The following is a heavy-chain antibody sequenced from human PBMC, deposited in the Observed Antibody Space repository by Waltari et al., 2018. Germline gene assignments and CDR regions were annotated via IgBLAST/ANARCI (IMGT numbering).Heavy chain of an antibody. Sequence: QVQLQESGPGLVKPSQTLSLICTVSGGSISGADYYWSWVRQHPGKGTEWIGYIYYSGSTYYNPSLKSRVTISVDTSKNQFSLKLSSVTAADTAVYYCARDRGYSGYDLLDAFDIWGLGTIVTVSS. V-gene: IGHV4-30-4*08. CDR3: ARDRGYSGYDLLDAFDI. CDR1: GGSISGADYY. D-gene: IGHD5-12*01. J-gene: IGHJ3*02. CDR2: IYYSGST.